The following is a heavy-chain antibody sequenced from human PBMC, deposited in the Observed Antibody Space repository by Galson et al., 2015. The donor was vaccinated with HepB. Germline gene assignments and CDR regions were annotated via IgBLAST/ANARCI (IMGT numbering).Heavy chain of an antibody. CDR1: GGSISSGGYY. Sequence: TLSLTCTVSGGSISSGGYYWSWIRQHPGKGLEWIGYIYYSGSTYYNPSLKSRVTISIDTSKNQFSPKLSSVTAADTAVYYCARHGITTYYYDSSGYYGYDYWGQGTLVTVSS. J-gene: IGHJ4*02. V-gene: IGHV4-31*03. CDR2: IYYSGST. D-gene: IGHD3-22*01. CDR3: ARHGITTYYYDSSGYYGYDY.